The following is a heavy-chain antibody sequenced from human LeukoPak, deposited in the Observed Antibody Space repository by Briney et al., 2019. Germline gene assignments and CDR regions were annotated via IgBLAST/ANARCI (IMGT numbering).Heavy chain of an antibody. CDR1: GFSFSNYA. CDR3: ARERITIFGVVIPYYGMDV. Sequence: GGSLRLSCVPSGFSFSNYAMSWVRQAPGKGLEWVSSISGSGGSTHYADSVKGRFTISRDNSKNTLYLQMNSLRAEDTAVYYCARERITIFGVVIPYYGMDVWGQGTTVTVSS. D-gene: IGHD3-3*01. CDR2: ISGSGGST. J-gene: IGHJ6*02. V-gene: IGHV3-23*01.